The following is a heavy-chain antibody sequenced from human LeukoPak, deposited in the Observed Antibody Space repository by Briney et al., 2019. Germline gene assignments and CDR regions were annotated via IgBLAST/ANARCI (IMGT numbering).Heavy chain of an antibody. J-gene: IGHJ6*03. CDR2: IGGSGGST. V-gene: IGHV3-23*01. CDR3: AKVVITIFGVVIDYYMDV. Sequence: GGSLRLSCAASGFTFSSYAMSWVRQAPGKGLEWVSAIGGSGGSTYYADSVKGRFTISRDNSKNTLYLQMNSLRAEDTAVYYCAKVVITIFGVVIDYYMDVWGKGTTVTVSS. CDR1: GFTFSSYA. D-gene: IGHD3-3*01.